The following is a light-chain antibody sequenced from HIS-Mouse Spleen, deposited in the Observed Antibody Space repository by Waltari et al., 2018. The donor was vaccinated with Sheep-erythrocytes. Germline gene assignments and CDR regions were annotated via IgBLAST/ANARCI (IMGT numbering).Light chain of an antibody. Sequence: QSVLTQPPSASWTPGQRVTISCSGSSSNIGSNYVYWYQQPPGKAPKLMIYEVSTRPAGVPDRFSGSKSSNTASLTVSGLQAEDEADYYCSSYAGSNNWVFGGGTKLTVL. CDR1: SSNIGSNY. V-gene: IGLV2-8*01. CDR2: EVS. CDR3: SSYAGSNNWV. J-gene: IGLJ3*02.